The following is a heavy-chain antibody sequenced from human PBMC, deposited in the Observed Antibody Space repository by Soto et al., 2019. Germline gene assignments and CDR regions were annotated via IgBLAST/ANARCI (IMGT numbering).Heavy chain of an antibody. CDR1: GYRFTSYG. J-gene: IGHJ4*02. D-gene: IGHD3-10*01. V-gene: IGHV1-18*01. Sequence: QVQLVQSGVEVKKPGASVKVSCKASGYRFTSYGISWVRQAPGQGLEWMGWISAYNGNTNYAQKLQGRVTMXXDXSXXTAYMELRSLRSDDTAVYYCARDQPFGRFGDSLDYWGQGTLVTVSS. CDR3: ARDQPFGRFGDSLDY. CDR2: ISAYNGNT.